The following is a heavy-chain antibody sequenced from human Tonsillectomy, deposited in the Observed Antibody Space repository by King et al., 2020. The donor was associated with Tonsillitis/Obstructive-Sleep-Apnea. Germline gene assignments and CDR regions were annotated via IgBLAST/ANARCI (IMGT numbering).Heavy chain of an antibody. CDR1: GFTFSDYY. Sequence: QLVKSGGGLVKPGGSLRLSCAASGFTFSDYYMSWIRQAPGKGLEWVSYISSSSSYTNYADSVKGRFTISRDNAKNSLYLQMNSLRAEDTAVYYCARRYCSSTSCYQNWFDPWGQGTLVTVSS. CDR2: ISSSSSYT. V-gene: IGHV3-11*05. D-gene: IGHD2-2*01. CDR3: ARRYCSSTSCYQNWFDP. J-gene: IGHJ5*02.